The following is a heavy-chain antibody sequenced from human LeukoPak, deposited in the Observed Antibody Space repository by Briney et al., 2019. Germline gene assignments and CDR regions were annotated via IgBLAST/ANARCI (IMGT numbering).Heavy chain of an antibody. D-gene: IGHD3-22*01. Sequence: SVKVSCKASGFTFTSSAMQWVRQARGQRLEWIGWIVVGSGNTNYAQKFQERVTITRDMSTSTAYMELSSLRSEDTAAYYCAAPTRSSGYYFNLDYWGQGTLVTVSS. J-gene: IGHJ4*02. CDR3: AAPTRSSGYYFNLDY. CDR2: IVVGSGNT. CDR1: GFTFTSSA. V-gene: IGHV1-58*02.